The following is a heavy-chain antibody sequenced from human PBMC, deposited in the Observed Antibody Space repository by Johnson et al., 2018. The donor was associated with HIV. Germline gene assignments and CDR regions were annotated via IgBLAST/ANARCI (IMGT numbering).Heavy chain of an antibody. CDR2: ITGSGGST. CDR1: GFTFSDHY. Sequence: VQLVESGGGLVKPGGSLRLSCAASGFTFSDHYMTRIRQAPGKGLEWVSIITGSGGSTYYADSVKGRFTISRDNSENTLYLQMNSLRAEDTAVYYCAKTYSGSNRDAFDIWGQGTMVTVSS. J-gene: IGHJ3*02. CDR3: AKTYSGSNRDAFDI. D-gene: IGHD1-26*01. V-gene: IGHV3-23*04.